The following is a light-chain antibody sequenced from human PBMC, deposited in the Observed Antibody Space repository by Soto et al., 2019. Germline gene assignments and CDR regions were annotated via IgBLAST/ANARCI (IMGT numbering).Light chain of an antibody. Sequence: QSVLTQPASVSGSPGQSITISCTGTSGDIGTYNLVSWYQQHPGKAPKLMIYEVNKRPSGVSDRFSGSKSGNTASLTISGLQAEDEADYYCCSYGGSSTLYVFGTGTKVTVL. J-gene: IGLJ1*01. CDR3: CSYGGSSTLYV. CDR1: SGDIGTYNL. V-gene: IGLV2-23*02. CDR2: EVN.